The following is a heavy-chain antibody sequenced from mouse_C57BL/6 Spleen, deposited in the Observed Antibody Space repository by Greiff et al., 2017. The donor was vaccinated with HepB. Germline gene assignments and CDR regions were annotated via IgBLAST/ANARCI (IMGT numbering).Heavy chain of an antibody. CDR3: ARDDYYGWYFDV. V-gene: IGHV3-6*01. Sequence: EVKLQESGPGLVKPSQSLSLTCSVTGYSITSGYYWNWIRQFPGNKLEWMGYISYDGSNNYNPSFKNRISITRDTSTNQFFLKLNSVTTEDTATYYCARDDYYGWYFDVWGTGTTVTVSS. D-gene: IGHD1-1*01. CDR2: ISYDGSN. CDR1: GYSITSGYY. J-gene: IGHJ1*03.